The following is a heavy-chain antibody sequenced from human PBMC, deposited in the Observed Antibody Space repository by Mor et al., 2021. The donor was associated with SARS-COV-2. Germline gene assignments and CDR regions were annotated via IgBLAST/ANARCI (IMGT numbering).Heavy chain of an antibody. D-gene: IGHD3-10*01. J-gene: IGHJ1*01. CDR2: IRLRSDGGTA. V-gene: IGHV3-15*01. CDR3: TIYGSGSFQH. Sequence: GRIRLRSDGGTADYAAPVKGRFSISRDDATSTLYLQMDSLKTEDTAVYYCTIYGSGSFQHWGQGTLVTV.